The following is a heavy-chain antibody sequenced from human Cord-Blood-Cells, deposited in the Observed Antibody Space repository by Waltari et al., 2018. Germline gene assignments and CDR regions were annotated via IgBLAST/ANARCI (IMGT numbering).Heavy chain of an antibody. CDR3: AGRGNSWYTGNYYYYYMDV. CDR2: IYYSGST. D-gene: IGHD6-13*01. V-gene: IGHV4-39*01. Sequence: QLQLQESGPGLVKPSETLSLTCTVSGGSISSSSYYWGWIRQPPGKGLEWIGSIYYSGSTYYNPSLKSRVTISVDTSKNQFSLKLSSVTTADTAVYYCAGRGNSWYTGNYYYYYMDVWGKGTTVTVSS. CDR1: GGSISSSSYY. J-gene: IGHJ6*03.